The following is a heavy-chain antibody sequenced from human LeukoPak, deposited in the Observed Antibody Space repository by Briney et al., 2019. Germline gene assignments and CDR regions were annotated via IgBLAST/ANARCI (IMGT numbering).Heavy chain of an antibody. J-gene: IGHJ4*02. CDR3: AKVYSSGWGPGDY. V-gene: IGHV3-23*01. Sequence: GGSLRLSCAASGFTFSDYYMSWVRQAPGKGLEWVSAISGSGGSTYYADSVKGRFTISRDNSKNTLYLQMNSLRAEDTAVYYCAKVYSSGWGPGDYWGQGTLVTVSS. CDR2: ISGSGGST. CDR1: GFTFSDYY. D-gene: IGHD6-19*01.